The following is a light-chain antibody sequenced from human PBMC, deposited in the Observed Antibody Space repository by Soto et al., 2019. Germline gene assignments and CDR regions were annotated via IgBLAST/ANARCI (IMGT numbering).Light chain of an antibody. CDR2: ASS. V-gene: IGKV1-16*01. J-gene: IGKJ2*01. Sequence: DIQITQSPSSLSASVGDKVTITCRASQGISSSLAWFRLKPGRAPESVIFASSTLQGGVPSRFRGSGSGTHFTLTITSLQPEDSATFYCQQYESYPYTFGQGT. CDR3: QQYESYPYT. CDR1: QGISSS.